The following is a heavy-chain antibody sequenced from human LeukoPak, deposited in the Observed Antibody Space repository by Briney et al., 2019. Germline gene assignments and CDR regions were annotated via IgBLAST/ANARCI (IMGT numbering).Heavy chain of an antibody. CDR1: GGSFSGYY. CDR2: IKHRGST. Sequence: PSETLSLTCAVHGGSFSGYYWSWSRQPPRRGGEWVGEIKHRGSTNYNPSLTRRVTISVDSSKNQFSLQRSSITAASTPAYQCARWADSSGYYSIFYFDYWGQGTLVTVSS. J-gene: IGHJ4*02. D-gene: IGHD3-22*01. CDR3: ARWADSSGYYSIFYFDY. V-gene: IGHV4-34*01.